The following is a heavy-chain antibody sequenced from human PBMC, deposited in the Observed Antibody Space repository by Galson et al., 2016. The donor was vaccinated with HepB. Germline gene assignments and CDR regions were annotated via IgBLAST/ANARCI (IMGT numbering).Heavy chain of an antibody. V-gene: IGHV1-18*01. CDR2: ISAYNGNT. D-gene: IGHD3-22*01. Sequence: SVKVSCKASGYTFTSYGISWVRQAPGQGLEWMGWISAYNGNTNYAQKLQGRVTMTTDTSTSTAYMELRSLRSDDTAVYYCASGAGTFRVSSGCRYWGQGTLVTASS. CDR1: GYTFTSYG. J-gene: IGHJ4*02. CDR3: ASGAGTFRVSSGCRY.